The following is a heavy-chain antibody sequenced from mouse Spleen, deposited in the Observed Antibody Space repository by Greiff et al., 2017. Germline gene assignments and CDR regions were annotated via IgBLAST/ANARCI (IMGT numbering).Heavy chain of an antibody. J-gene: IGHJ2*01. CDR2: IYPGDGDT. CDR1: GYAFSSYW. Sequence: VQLQQSGAELVKPGASVKISCKASGYAFSSYWMNWVKQRPGKGLEWIGQIYPGDGDTNYNGKFKGKATLTADKSSSTAYMQLSSLTSEDSAVYFCARRGYGYVQDYWGQGTTLTVSS. D-gene: IGHD1-2*01. V-gene: IGHV1-80*01. CDR3: ARRGYGYVQDY.